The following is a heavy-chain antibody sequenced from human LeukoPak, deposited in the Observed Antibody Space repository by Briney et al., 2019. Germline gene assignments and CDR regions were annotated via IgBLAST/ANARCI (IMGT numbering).Heavy chain of an antibody. J-gene: IGHJ4*02. CDR1: GYTFTGYY. Sequence: GASVKVSCKASGYTFTGYYMHWVRQAPGQGLEWMGRINPNSGGTGYAQKFQGRVTMTRGSSISIAYLEFSSLRSDDTAVYYCARDWSMTTLDYWGQGTLVTVSS. V-gene: IGHV1-2*06. D-gene: IGHD4-17*01. CDR3: ARDWSMTTLDY. CDR2: INPNSGGT.